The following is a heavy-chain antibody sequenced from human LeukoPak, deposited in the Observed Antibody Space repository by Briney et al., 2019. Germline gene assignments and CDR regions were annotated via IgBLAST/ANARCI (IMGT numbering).Heavy chain of an antibody. CDR2: IKHDGNEK. CDR3: ARQPIYEAYFDF. CDR1: GFPFDRYW. D-gene: IGHD3-16*01. Sequence: PGGSLRLSCVASGFPFDRYWMSWVRQAPGKGLEWVANIKHDGNEKHFVDSVKRRFTISRDNAENSLFLQMNSLRADDTAVYFCARQPIYEAYFDFWGQGTLVTVSS. V-gene: IGHV3-7*01. J-gene: IGHJ4*02.